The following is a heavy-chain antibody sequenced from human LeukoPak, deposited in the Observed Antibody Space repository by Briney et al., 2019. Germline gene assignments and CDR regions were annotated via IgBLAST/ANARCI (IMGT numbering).Heavy chain of an antibody. J-gene: IGHJ5*02. V-gene: IGHV4-59*01. CDR2: IYYSGST. CDR1: GGSISSYY. CDR3: ARDKANYDFWSGYSTYNWFDP. D-gene: IGHD3-3*01. Sequence: SSETLSLTCTVSGGSISSYYWSWIRQPPGKGLEWIGYIYYSGSTNYNPSLKSRVTISVDTSKNQFSLKLSSVTAADTAVYYCARDKANYDFWSGYSTYNWFDPWGQGTLVTVSS.